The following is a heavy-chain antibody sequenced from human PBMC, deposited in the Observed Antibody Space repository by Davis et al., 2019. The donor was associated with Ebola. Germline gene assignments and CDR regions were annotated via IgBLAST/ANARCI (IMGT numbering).Heavy chain of an antibody. J-gene: IGHJ6*02. CDR1: GGSFSSYY. Sequence: PSETLSLTCAVYGGSFSSYYWSWIRQPPGKGLEWIGEINHSGSTNYNPSLKSRVTISVDTSKNQFSLKLSSVTAADTAVYYCARLGQQLVDYYYGMDVWGQGTTVTVSS. V-gene: IGHV4-34*01. CDR2: INHSGST. D-gene: IGHD6-13*01. CDR3: ARLGQQLVDYYYGMDV.